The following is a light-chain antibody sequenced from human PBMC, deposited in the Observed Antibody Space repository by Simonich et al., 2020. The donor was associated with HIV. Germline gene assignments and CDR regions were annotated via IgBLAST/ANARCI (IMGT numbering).Light chain of an antibody. CDR1: QSVSTN. J-gene: IGKJ1*01. CDR3: QQYYSTPT. V-gene: IGKV4-1*01. Sequence: EIVMTQSPATLSVSPGERATLSCRASQSVSTNLAWYQQKPGQPPKLLIYWASTRESGVPDRFSASGSGTDFTLTISSLQAEDVAVYYCQQYYSTPTFGQGTKVEIK. CDR2: WAS.